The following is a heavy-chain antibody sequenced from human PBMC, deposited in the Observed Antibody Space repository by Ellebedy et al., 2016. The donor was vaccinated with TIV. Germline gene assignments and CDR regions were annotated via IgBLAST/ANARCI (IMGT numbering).Heavy chain of an antibody. CDR3: ARLYSTSWTYPFDY. CDR2: IYYSAIT. D-gene: IGHD2-2*01. J-gene: IGHJ4*02. CDR1: GDSISSYY. Sequence: SETLSLTCTVSGDSISSYYWSWIRQPPGKGLEWIGYIYYSAITNYNPSLKSRVTLSLDTSKNQFSLKLSSVTAADTAVYYCARLYSTSWTYPFDYWGQGTLVTVSS. V-gene: IGHV4-59*08.